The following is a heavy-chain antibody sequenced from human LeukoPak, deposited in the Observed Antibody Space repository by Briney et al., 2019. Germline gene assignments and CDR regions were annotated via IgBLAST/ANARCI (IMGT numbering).Heavy chain of an antibody. Sequence: PGGSQRLSCAASGFTFSSYAMSWVRQAPGKGLEWVSGISTSGGSTSYADSVKGRFTISRDNPRNTLYMQMNSLRVEDTAVYYCAIMHRYYDGSGYWVQWGQGSLVTVSS. CDR3: AIMHRYYDGSGYWVQ. D-gene: IGHD3-22*01. CDR1: GFTFSSYA. CDR2: ISTSGGST. J-gene: IGHJ4*02. V-gene: IGHV3-23*01.